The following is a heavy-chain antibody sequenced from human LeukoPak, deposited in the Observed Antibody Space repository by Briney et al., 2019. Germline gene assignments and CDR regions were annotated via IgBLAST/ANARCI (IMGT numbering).Heavy chain of an antibody. CDR3: ARDQLVAVAGTGGDY. CDR2: INPSGGST. CDR1: GYTFTSYY. Sequence: ASVKVSCKASGYTFTSYYMHWMRQAPGQGLQWMGIINPSGGSTSYAQKFQGRVTITADKSTSTAYMELSSLRSEDTAVYYCARDQLVAVAGTGGDYWGQGTLVTVSS. V-gene: IGHV1-46*01. J-gene: IGHJ4*02. D-gene: IGHD6-19*01.